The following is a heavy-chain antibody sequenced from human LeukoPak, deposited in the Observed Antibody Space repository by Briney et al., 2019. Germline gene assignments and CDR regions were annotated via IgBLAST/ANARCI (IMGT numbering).Heavy chain of an antibody. CDR2: IYSGGST. CDR1: GFTVSSNY. D-gene: IGHD5-18*01. CDR3: ARVPLKGYSYGSIYFDY. V-gene: IGHV3-53*01. J-gene: IGHJ4*02. Sequence: GGSLRLSCAASGFTVSSNYMSWVRQAPGKGLEWVSVIYSGGSTYYADSVKGRFTISRDNSKSTLYLQMNSLRAEDTAVYYCARVPLKGYSYGSIYFDYWGQGTLVTVSS.